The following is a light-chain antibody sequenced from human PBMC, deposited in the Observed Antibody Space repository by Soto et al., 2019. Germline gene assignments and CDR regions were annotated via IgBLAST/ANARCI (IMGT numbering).Light chain of an antibody. CDR3: AAWDDSLV. J-gene: IGLJ2*01. CDR2: YDD. Sequence: QAVVTQPPSVSEAPRQRVTISCSGSSSNIGNNAVNWYQQLPGKAPKLLIYYDDLLPSGVSDRFSGSKSGTSASLAISGLQSEDEADYYCAAWDDSLVFGGGTKVTVL. V-gene: IGLV1-36*01. CDR1: SSNIGNNA.